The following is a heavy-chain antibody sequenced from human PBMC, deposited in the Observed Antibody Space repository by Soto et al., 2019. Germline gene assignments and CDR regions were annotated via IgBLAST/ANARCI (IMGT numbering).Heavy chain of an antibody. Sequence: SETLSLTCAVYGGSFSGYYWSWIRQPPGKGLEWIGEINHSGSTNYNPSLKSRVTISVDTSKNLFSLKLSSVTAADTAVYYCARGSWWLGNYYYYGMDVWGQGTTVTAP. CDR3: ARGSWWLGNYYYYGMDV. D-gene: IGHD6-19*01. CDR2: INHSGST. J-gene: IGHJ6*02. CDR1: GGSFSGYY. V-gene: IGHV4-34*01.